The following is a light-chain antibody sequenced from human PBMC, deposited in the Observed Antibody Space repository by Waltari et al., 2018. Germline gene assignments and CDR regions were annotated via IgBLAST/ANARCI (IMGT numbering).Light chain of an antibody. J-gene: IGKJ1*01. CDR2: VAS. CDR1: QSVSSSY. Sequence: EIVLTQSPGTLHLSPGERATLACRASQSVSSSYLAWYQQKPDQATRYFIYVASSRTTGIPDRVTGSGSGTDFTLIISRLEPEDFAVYYCQQYGSSPWTFRQGTKVEIK. CDR3: QQYGSSPWT. V-gene: IGKV3-20*01.